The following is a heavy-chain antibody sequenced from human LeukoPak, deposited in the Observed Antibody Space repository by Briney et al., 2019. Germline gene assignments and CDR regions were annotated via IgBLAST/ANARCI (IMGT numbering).Heavy chain of an antibody. V-gene: IGHV4-34*01. CDR1: GGSFSGYY. D-gene: IGHD3-10*01. CDR3: AIGSGSWGDYYYYYMDV. CDR2: INHSGSI. J-gene: IGHJ6*03. Sequence: PSETLSLTCAVYGGSFSGYYWSWIRQPPGKGLEWIGEINHSGSINYNPSLKSRVTISVDTSKNQFSLKLSSVTAADTAVYYCAIGSGSWGDYYYYYMDVWGKGTTVTVSS.